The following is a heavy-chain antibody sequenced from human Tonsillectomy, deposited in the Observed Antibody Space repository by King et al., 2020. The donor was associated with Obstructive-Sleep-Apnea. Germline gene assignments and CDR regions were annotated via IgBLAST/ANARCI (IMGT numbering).Heavy chain of an antibody. V-gene: IGHV4-31*03. CDR3: TRWRDY. Sequence: QLQESGPGLVKPSQTLSLTCSVSGGSLKVGGYYWSWIRQHPEKGLEWIGHIYYTTNTDYNPSLQSRATISVDTAKNQFSLSLSSVTVSDTAVYYCTRWRDYWGQGIWVTVSS. J-gene: IGHJ4*02. CDR2: IYYTTNT. D-gene: IGHD5-12*01. CDR1: GGSLKVGGYY.